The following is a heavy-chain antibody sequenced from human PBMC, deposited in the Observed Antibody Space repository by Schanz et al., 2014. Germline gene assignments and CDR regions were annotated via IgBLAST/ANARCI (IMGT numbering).Heavy chain of an antibody. CDR3: VRDERISSGVWFDP. CDR2: IDGEGTDT. D-gene: IGHD3-22*01. CDR1: GFTFRNNW. Sequence: VQLVESGGGVVQRGGSLRLSCAASGFTFRNNWMHWFRQGPGKGLSWVSRIDGEGTDTRYADSVKGRFTISRDNARNMVFLQMSSLRADDTAVYYCVRDERISSGVWFDPWGQGTLVTVSS. J-gene: IGHJ5*02. V-gene: IGHV3-74*02.